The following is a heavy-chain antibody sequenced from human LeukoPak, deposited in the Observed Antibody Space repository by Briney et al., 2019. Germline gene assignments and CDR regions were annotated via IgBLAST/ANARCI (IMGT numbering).Heavy chain of an antibody. D-gene: IGHD6-13*01. V-gene: IGHV4-34*01. J-gene: IGHJ4*02. CDR2: INHSGST. Sequence: PSETLSLTCTVSGGSISGWYWSWIRQPPGKGLEWIGEINHSGSTNYNPSLKSRVTISVDTSKNQFSLKLSSVTAADTAVYYCARGGPAAATGDDYWGQGTLVTVSS. CDR3: ARGGPAAATGDDY. CDR1: GGSISGWY.